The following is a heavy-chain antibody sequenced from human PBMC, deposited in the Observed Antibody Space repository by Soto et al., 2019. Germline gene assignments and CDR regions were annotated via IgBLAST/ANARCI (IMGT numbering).Heavy chain of an antibody. J-gene: IGHJ4*02. CDR2: VNSDGITT. CDR1: GFTFSSYW. Sequence: EVQLVESGGGLVQPGGSLRLSCAASGFTFSSYWMHWVRQVPGKGLVWVSRVNSDGITTTYADSVKGRFTTSRDNAKNTLYLQMNSLRAEDTAVYYCGRGTLALDYLGQGTLVTVSS. CDR3: GRGTLALDY. V-gene: IGHV3-74*01.